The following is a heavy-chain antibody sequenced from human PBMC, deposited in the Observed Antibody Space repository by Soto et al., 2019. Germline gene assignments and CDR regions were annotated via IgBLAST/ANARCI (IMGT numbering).Heavy chain of an antibody. D-gene: IGHD4-17*01. V-gene: IGHV1-46*01. CDR3: ARDHYGDSGDSYFDY. Sequence: ASVKVSCKASGYTFTSYYMHWLRQSPGQGLEWMGIINPSGGSTSYAQKFQGRVTMTRDTSTSTVYMELSSLRSEDTAVYYCARDHYGDSGDSYFDYWGQGTLVTVSS. CDR1: GYTFTSYY. J-gene: IGHJ4*02. CDR2: INPSGGST.